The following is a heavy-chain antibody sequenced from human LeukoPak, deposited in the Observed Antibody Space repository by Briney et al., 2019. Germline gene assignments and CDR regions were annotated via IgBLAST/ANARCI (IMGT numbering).Heavy chain of an antibody. J-gene: IGHJ5*02. V-gene: IGHV1-2*02. D-gene: IGHD3-10*01. CDR2: INPNSGGT. CDR1: GYTFTGYY. CDR3: ARDIVGTGSYYPVSWFDP. Sequence: ASVKVSCKASGYTFTGYYMHWVRQAPGQGLEWMVWINPNSGGTNYAQKFQGRVTMTRDTSISTAYMELSRLRSDDTAVYYCARDIVGTGSYYPVSWFDPWGQGTLVTVSS.